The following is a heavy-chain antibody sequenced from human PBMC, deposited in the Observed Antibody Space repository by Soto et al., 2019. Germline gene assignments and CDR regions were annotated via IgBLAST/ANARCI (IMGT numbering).Heavy chain of an antibody. CDR1: GYSFTGYS. CDR2: IIPIFGAA. J-gene: IGHJ6*02. CDR3: ARDRIVPAATYYYYYGMDV. D-gene: IGHD2-2*01. Sequence: SVKVSCKASGYSFTGYSMHWVRQAPGQGLEWMGGIIPIFGAANYAQKFQGRVTITADESTSTAYMELSSLRSEDTAVYYCARDRIVPAATYYYYYGMDVWGQGTTVTVS. V-gene: IGHV1-69*13.